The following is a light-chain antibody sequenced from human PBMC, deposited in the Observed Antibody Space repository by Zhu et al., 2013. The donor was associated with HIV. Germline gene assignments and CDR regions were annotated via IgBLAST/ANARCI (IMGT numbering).Light chain of an antibody. V-gene: IGKV3D-15*01. CDR1: QSISID. Sequence: EIVMTQSPGTLSVSPGGRATLSCRASQSISIDLAWYQQKPGQAPRLLIYGASIRATGIPVRFSGSGSGTDFTLTISSLEPEDVAVYFCQHRSEGPPYTFGPGTKLEIK. CDR2: GAS. CDR3: QHRSEGPPYT. J-gene: IGKJ2*01.